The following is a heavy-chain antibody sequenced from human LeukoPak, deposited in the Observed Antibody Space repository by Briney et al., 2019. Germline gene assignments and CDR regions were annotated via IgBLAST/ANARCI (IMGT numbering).Heavy chain of an antibody. V-gene: IGHV3-9*03. Sequence: GGSLRLSCAASGFTFDDYAMHWVRQAPGKGLEWVSGISWNSGSIGYADSVKGRFTISRDNAKNSLYLQMNRLRAEDMALYYCAKTPSGSYADAFDIWGQGTRVTVSS. CDR1: GFTFDDYA. CDR2: ISWNSGSI. CDR3: AKTPSGSYADAFDI. D-gene: IGHD1-26*01. J-gene: IGHJ3*02.